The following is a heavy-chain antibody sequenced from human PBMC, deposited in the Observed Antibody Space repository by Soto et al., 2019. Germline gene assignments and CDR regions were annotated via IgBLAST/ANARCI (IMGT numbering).Heavy chain of an antibody. CDR1: GYSFTSYW. Sequence: GESLKISCKGSGYSFTSYWISWVRQMPGKGLEWMGRIDPSDSYTNYSPSFQGHVTISADKSISTAYLQWSSLKASDTAMYYCARRSSSWGNYYGMDVWGQGTTVTVS. D-gene: IGHD6-13*01. CDR3: ARRSSSWGNYYGMDV. V-gene: IGHV5-10-1*01. J-gene: IGHJ6*02. CDR2: IDPSDSYT.